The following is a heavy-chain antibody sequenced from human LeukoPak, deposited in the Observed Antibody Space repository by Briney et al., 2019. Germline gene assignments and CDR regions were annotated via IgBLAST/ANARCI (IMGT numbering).Heavy chain of an antibody. D-gene: IGHD4-17*01. V-gene: IGHV4-4*02. J-gene: IGHJ6*03. Sequence: SGTLSLTCGVSGDSISSTNWWSWVRQPPGKGLEWIGEIHHSGITHYNPSLNSRVTISVDTSKNQFSLKLSSVTAADTAVYYCARGARINDYGDYDGFDYYYYMDVWGKGTTVTISS. CDR1: GDSISSTNW. CDR2: IHHSGIT. CDR3: ARGARINDYGDYDGFDYYYYMDV.